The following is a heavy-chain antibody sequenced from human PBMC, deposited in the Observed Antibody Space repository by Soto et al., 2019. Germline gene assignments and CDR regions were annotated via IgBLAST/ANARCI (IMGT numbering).Heavy chain of an antibody. V-gene: IGHV3-30-3*01. Sequence: GGSVRLSCAASGFTFSSYAMHWVRQAPGKGLEWVAVISYDGSNKYYADSVKGRFTISRDNSKNTLYLQMNSLRAEDTAVYYCARMPYGDYGYYFDYWGQGTLVTVSS. D-gene: IGHD4-17*01. CDR3: ARMPYGDYGYYFDY. CDR2: ISYDGSNK. J-gene: IGHJ4*02. CDR1: GFTFSSYA.